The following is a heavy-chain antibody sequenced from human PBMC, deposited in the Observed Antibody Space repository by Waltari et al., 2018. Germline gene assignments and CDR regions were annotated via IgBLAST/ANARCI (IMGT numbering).Heavy chain of an antibody. D-gene: IGHD4-17*01. CDR3: ARGGSYGDYSRCDY. J-gene: IGHJ4*02. CDR1: GFTFSRYE. CDR2: ISSSSSLI. Sequence: EVQLVESGGGWVQPGDSLRSSCAASGFTFSRYEMNWVRQAPGKGLEWISYISSSSSLIYYADSVKGRFTISRDNAKNSLFLQMNSLRAEDTAVYYCARGGSYGDYSRCDYWGQGTLVTVSS. V-gene: IGHV3-48*03.